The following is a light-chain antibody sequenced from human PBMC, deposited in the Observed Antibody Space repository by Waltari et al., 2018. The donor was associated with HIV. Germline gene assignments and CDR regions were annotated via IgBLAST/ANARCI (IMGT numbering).Light chain of an antibody. CDR2: KTT. J-gene: IGLJ2*01. CDR3: LISDNGHVI. CDR1: SGRVTSGHY. V-gene: IGLV7-46*01. Sequence: QAVVTQEASLTVSPGGTVTLTCGSSSGRVTSGHYPFWFQQKPGQAPRTLISKTTTKHSWTPARFSGSLLGGKAALTLAGAQPEDEANYYCLISDNGHVIFGGGTKLTVL.